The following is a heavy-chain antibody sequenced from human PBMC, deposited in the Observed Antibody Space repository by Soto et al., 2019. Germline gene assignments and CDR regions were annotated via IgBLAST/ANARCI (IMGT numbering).Heavy chain of an antibody. V-gene: IGHV1-2*04. CDR3: AREYSYGSYYYYGMDV. CDR2: INPNSGGT. CDR1: GYTFTGYY. J-gene: IGHJ6*02. D-gene: IGHD5-18*01. Sequence: ASVKVSCKASGYTFTGYYMHWVRQAPGQGLEWMGWINPNSGGTNYAQKFQGWVTMTRDTSISTAYMELSRLRSDDTALYYCAREYSYGSYYYYGMDVWGQGTTVTVSS.